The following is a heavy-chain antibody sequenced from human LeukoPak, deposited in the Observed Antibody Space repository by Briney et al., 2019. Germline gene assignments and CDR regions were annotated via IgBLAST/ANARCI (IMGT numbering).Heavy chain of an antibody. J-gene: IGHJ4*02. CDR2: INHSGST. Sequence: PSETLFLTCAVYGGSFSGYYWSWIRQPPGKGLEWIGEINHSGSTNYNPSLKSRVTISVDTSKNQFSLKLSSVTAADTAVYYCARGPYDFWSGYYGYFDYWGQGTLVTVSS. D-gene: IGHD3-3*01. V-gene: IGHV4-34*01. CDR3: ARGPYDFWSGYYGYFDY. CDR1: GGSFSGYY.